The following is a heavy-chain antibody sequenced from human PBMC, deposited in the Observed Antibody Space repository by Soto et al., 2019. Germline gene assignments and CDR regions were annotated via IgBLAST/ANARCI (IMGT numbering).Heavy chain of an antibody. CDR2: IYHSGST. Sequence: SETLSLTCAVSGESISSSKWWSWVRQPPGKGLEWIGEIYHSGSTNYNPSLKSRVIISVDKSKNQFSLKLSSVTDADTAVYYCARGERQQQRDYWGQGTLVTDSS. CDR3: ARGERQQQRDY. D-gene: IGHD6-13*01. J-gene: IGHJ4*02. CDR1: GESISSSKW. V-gene: IGHV4-4*02.